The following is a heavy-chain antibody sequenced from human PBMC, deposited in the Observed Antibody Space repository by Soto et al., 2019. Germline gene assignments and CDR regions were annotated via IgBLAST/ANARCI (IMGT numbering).Heavy chain of an antibody. J-gene: IGHJ4*02. CDR1: GGSLSTPVW. D-gene: IGHD1-1*01. V-gene: IGHV4-4*02. CDR2: VFHSGSV. CDR3: ARKAWTRLDY. Sequence: PXGTLSLTCGVSGGSLSTPVWWTWVRLTPGKGLEWIGEVFHSGSVNYNPSLQSRVTISVDKSTNHFSLRLTSVTAADTAVYYCARKAWTRLDYWGQGALVTVSS.